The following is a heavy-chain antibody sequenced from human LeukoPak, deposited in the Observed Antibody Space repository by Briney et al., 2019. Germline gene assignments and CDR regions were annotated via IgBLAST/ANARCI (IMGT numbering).Heavy chain of an antibody. CDR1: GGXFSSYA. CDR2: INPNSGGT. CDR3: ARGGITMIVVPDY. V-gene: IGHV1-2*02. Sequence: ASVKVSCKVSGGXFSSYAISWVRQAPGQGLKWMGWINPNSGGTNYAQKFQGRVTMTRDTSISTAYMELSRLRSDDTAVYYCARGGITMIVVPDYWGQGTLVTVSS. D-gene: IGHD3-22*01. J-gene: IGHJ4*02.